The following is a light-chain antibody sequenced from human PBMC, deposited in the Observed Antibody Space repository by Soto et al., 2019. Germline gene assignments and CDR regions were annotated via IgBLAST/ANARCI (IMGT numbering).Light chain of an antibody. J-gene: IGLJ2*01. CDR2: YDY. CDR1: SSNLGAGYD. V-gene: IGLV1-36*01. Sequence: QSVLTQPPSVSGAPGQRVTISCTGNSSNLGAGYDVHWYQQPPGKAPKLLIYYDYLLPSGVSDRFSGSKSGTSASLAISGLQSEDEADYFCAAWDDTLNGVVFGGGTKLTVL. CDR3: AAWDDTLNGVV.